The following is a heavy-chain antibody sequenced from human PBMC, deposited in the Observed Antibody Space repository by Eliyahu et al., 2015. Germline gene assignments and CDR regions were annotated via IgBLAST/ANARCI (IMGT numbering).Heavy chain of an antibody. CDR3: VAYGMDV. V-gene: IGHV1-69*01. Sequence: VQLVQSGPEVKKPGSSVKVSCKASGASFTTLGVSWVRQTPGQGLEWLGGLIPTSRKEDYGENFQGRVTINTDDSRLTGYMELRSLRSDDTAIYYCVAYGMDVWGPGTTVIVSS. CDR2: LIPTSRKE. CDR1: GASFTTLG. J-gene: IGHJ6*02.